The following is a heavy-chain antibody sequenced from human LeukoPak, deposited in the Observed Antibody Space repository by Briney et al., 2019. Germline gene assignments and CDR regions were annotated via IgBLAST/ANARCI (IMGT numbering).Heavy chain of an antibody. Sequence: PSETLSLTCTVSGGSISSSSCYWGWIRQPPGKGLEWIGSIYYSGSAYYNPSPKSRVTISVDTYKNQFSLKLSSVTAADTAVYYCASTPSARITIFGVVINWGQGTLVTVSS. CDR3: ASTPSARITIFGVVIN. CDR1: GGSISSSSCY. V-gene: IGHV4-39*01. D-gene: IGHD3-3*01. J-gene: IGHJ4*02. CDR2: IYYSGSA.